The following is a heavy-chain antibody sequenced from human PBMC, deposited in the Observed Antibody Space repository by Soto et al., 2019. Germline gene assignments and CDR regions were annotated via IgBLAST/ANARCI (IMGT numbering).Heavy chain of an antibody. CDR2: IYYSGST. D-gene: IGHD6-13*01. CDR1: GGSISSGGYY. Sequence: QVQLQESGPGLVKPSQTLSLTCTVSGGSISSGGYYWSWIRQHPGKGLEWIGYIYYSGSTYYNPSLKSRVTISVDTSKNQFSLKLSSVTAADTAVYYCARDSPTYSSSWYRGEKANYYYGMDVWGQGTTVTVSS. J-gene: IGHJ6*02. CDR3: ARDSPTYSSSWYRGEKANYYYGMDV. V-gene: IGHV4-31*03.